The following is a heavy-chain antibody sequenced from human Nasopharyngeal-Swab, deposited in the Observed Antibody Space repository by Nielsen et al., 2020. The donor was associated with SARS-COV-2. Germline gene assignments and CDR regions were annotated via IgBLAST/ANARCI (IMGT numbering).Heavy chain of an antibody. CDR2: ISGSGGST. D-gene: IGHD1-7*01. CDR3: GGHNWNYGGIDY. V-gene: IGHV3-23*01. CDR1: GFTFSSYA. Sequence: GESLKISCAASGFTFSSYAMSWVRQAPGKGLEWVSAISGSGGSTYYADSVKGRFTISRDNSKNTLYLQMNSLRAEDTAVYYCGGHNWNYGGIDYWGQGTLVTVSS. J-gene: IGHJ4*02.